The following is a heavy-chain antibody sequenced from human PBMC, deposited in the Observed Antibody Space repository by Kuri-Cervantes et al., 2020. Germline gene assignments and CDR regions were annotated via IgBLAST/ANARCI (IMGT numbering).Heavy chain of an antibody. V-gene: IGHV3-48*02. Sequence: GESLKISCVASGFTFSSCGINWVRQAPGKGLEWLSYISSDGSAKYYADSVKGRFTISRDNARNSLYLQMNSLRDEDTAVYYCASGGTMIVMGYWGQGTLVTVSS. D-gene: IGHD3-22*01. J-gene: IGHJ4*02. CDR2: ISSDGSAK. CDR3: ASGGTMIVMGY. CDR1: GFTFSSCG.